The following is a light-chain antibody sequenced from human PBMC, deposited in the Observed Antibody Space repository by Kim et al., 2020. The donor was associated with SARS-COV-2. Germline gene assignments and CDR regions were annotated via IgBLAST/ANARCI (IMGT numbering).Light chain of an antibody. J-gene: IGKJ1*01. CDR1: QTVTSNY. CDR3: QQYGSSPAT. V-gene: IGKV3-20*01. CDR2: GAS. Sequence: SPGERATLSCRASQTVTSNYLAWYQRKPGQAPRLLIYGASSRATGISDRFSGSGSGTDFTLTISRLEPEDFAVYYCQQYGSSPATFGQGTKVDIK.